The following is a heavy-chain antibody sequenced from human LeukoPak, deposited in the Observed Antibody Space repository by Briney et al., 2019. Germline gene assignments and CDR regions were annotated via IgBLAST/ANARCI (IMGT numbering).Heavy chain of an antibody. J-gene: IGHJ4*02. CDR2: IYYSGST. CDR1: RGSISSYY. V-gene: IGHV4-59*01. Sequence: SETLSLTCTVSRGSISSYYWSWTRQPPGKGLEWIEYIYYSGSTNYNPSLKSRVTISVDTSKNQFSLKLSSVTAADTAVYYCARAGRYCSSTSCYADGIDYWGQGTLVTVSS. CDR3: ARAGRYCSSTSCYADGIDY. D-gene: IGHD2-2*01.